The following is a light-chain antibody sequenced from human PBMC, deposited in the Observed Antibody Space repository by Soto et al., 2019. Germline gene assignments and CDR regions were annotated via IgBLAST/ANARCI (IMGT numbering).Light chain of an antibody. CDR1: QSISSW. J-gene: IGKJ2*01. Sequence: DIQMTQSPSTLSASVGDRVTITCRASQSISSWLAWYQQKPGKAPKLLIYKAPSLESGVPSRFSGSGSGTEFTLTISSLQPDDFATYYCQQYSSYTFGQGTKLERK. V-gene: IGKV1-5*03. CDR2: KAP. CDR3: QQYSSYT.